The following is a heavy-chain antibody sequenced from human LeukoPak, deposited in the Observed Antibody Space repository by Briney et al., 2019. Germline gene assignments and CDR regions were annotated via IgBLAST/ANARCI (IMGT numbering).Heavy chain of an antibody. J-gene: IGHJ3*02. D-gene: IGHD2-21*01. CDR3: ARASRSYCGGDCPYFDI. CDR1: GYTFTGYY. CDR2: INPNSGGT. V-gene: IGHV1-2*02. Sequence: ASVKVSCKASGYTFTGYYMHWVRQAPGQGLEWMGWINPNSGGTNYAQKFQGRVTMTRDTSISTAYMELSRLRSDDTAVYYCARASRSYCGGDCPYFDIWGQGTMVTVSS.